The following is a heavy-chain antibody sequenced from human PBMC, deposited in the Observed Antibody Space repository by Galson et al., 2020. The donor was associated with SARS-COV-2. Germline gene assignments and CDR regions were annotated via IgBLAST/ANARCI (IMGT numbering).Heavy chain of an antibody. J-gene: IGHJ3*02. CDR1: GYTFTGYY. D-gene: IGHD2-15*01. V-gene: IGHV1-2*02. CDR3: ARDYCSGGTCYSLFDI. Sequence: ASVKVSCKASGYTFTGYYLHWVRQDPGQGLEWMGWINPNSGDTNYAQKFQGRVTMTRDRSISTAYMELSRLRSDDTALYYCARDYCSGGTCYSLFDIWGQGTMVTVS. CDR2: INPNSGDT.